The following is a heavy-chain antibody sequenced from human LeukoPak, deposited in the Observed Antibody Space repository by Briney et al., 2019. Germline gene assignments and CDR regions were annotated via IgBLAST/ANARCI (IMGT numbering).Heavy chain of an antibody. J-gene: IGHJ4*02. CDR1: GYTFTGYY. Sequence: GASVKVSCKASGYTFTGYYMHWVRQAPGQELEWMGWINPNSGGTNYAQNFQGRVTMTRDTSISTAYMELGRLRSDDTAVYYCAPTSARDWSYYFDYWGQGTLVTVSS. V-gene: IGHV1-2*02. D-gene: IGHD3-9*01. CDR3: APTSARDWSYYFDY. CDR2: INPNSGGT.